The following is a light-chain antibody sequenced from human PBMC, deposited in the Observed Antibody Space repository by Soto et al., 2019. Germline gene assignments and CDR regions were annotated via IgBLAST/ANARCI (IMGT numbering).Light chain of an antibody. V-gene: IGLV2-18*02. CDR1: SSDVGSYNR. Sequence: QSVLTQPPSVSGSPGQSVTISCTGTSSDVGSYNRVSWYQQPPGTAPKLMIYDVSNRPSGVPDRFSGSKSGNTASLTISGLQAEDEADYYCSSYTTSSTSVVFGGGTQLTVL. CDR2: DVS. CDR3: SSYTTSSTSVV. J-gene: IGLJ2*01.